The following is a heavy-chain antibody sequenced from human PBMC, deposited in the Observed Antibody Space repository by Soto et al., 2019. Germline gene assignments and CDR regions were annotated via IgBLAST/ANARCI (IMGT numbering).Heavy chain of an antibody. CDR3: ARASVQTGHWYFHF. V-gene: IGHV3-72*01. Sequence: SLRLSCAASGFTFSDHYMDWVRQASDKGLEWVGRIRDKANSYTTEYAASVAGRFTISRDDSKNSLYLQMNSLKTEDTAVYYCARASVQTGHWYFHFWGRGTLVTVSS. CDR1: GFTFSDHY. CDR2: IRDKANSYTT. J-gene: IGHJ2*01.